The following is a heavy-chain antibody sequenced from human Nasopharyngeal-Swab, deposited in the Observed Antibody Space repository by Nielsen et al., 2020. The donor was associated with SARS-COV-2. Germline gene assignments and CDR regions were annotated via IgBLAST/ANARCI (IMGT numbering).Heavy chain of an antibody. CDR3: ARASSMVRGVIVPFDY. D-gene: IGHD3-10*01. CDR1: GYTFTSYY. CDR2: INPSGGST. V-gene: IGHV1-46*01. Sequence: ASVKVSCKASGYTFTSYYMHWVRQAPGQGLEWMGIINPSGGSTSYAQKFQGRVTMTRDTSTSTAYMELSSLRSEDTAVYYCARASSMVRGVIVPFDYWGQGTLVTVSS. J-gene: IGHJ4*02.